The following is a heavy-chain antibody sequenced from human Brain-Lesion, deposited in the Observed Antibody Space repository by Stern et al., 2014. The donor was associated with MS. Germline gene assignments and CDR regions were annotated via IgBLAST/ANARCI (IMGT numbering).Heavy chain of an antibody. CDR2: INPKTGGP. J-gene: IGHJ6*02. V-gene: IGHV1-2*02. D-gene: IGHD3-3*01. CDR1: GYIVTGKY. CDR3: ARDQRGITIFGVVTDYYYLGMDV. Sequence: VQLVESGAEVKKPGASVKDSCKTSGYIVTGKYIHWGRPARGQGIERLDWINPKTGGPQHAQKFQGRVTMSRDTSISTAYVELSSLTSDDTAVYYCARDQRGITIFGVVTDYYYLGMDVWGQGTTVTVSS.